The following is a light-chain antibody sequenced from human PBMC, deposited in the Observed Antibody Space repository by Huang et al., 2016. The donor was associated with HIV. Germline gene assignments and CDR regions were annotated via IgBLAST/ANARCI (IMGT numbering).Light chain of an antibody. V-gene: IGKV4-1*01. CDR3: QQYYSTPLT. CDR2: WTS. J-gene: IGKJ4*01. Sequence: LLTQSQDPLPVSLGERATINCNSSPMVLTSANNKNYLAWYQQKPGQPPNLRIYWTSTREAGVPDRFSGSGSGTDFTLTISTLQAEDVAVYYCQQYYSTPLTFGGGTKVEI. CDR1: PMVLTSANNKNY.